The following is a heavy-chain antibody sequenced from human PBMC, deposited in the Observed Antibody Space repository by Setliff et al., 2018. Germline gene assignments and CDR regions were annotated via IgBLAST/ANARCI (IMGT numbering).Heavy chain of an antibody. J-gene: IGHJ3*02. D-gene: IGHD3-22*01. CDR1: GYTFTSYY. Sequence: ASVKVSCKASGYTFTSYYMHWVRQAPGQGLEWMGIINPSGGSTSYAQKFQGRVTMTRDTSTGTVYMELSSLRSEDTAVYYCARDTPQYYYDSSGYYRAFDIWGQGTMVTVSS. CDR2: INPSGGST. V-gene: IGHV1-46*01. CDR3: ARDTPQYYYDSSGYYRAFDI.